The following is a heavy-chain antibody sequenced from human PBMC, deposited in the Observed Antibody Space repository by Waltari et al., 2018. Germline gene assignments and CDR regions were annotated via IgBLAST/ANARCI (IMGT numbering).Heavy chain of an antibody. D-gene: IGHD3-3*01. V-gene: IGHV1-69*08. CDR2: IIPIVGTA. Sequence: QVQLVQSGAEVKKPGSSVKVSCKASGGTFSSYAISWVRQAPGQGLEWMGRIIPIVGTANYVHEVQGRVTITADKATRTAYMELGSLRSEDTAVYYCARGPRGDFWSGYSVYWGQGTLVTVSS. CDR3: ARGPRGDFWSGYSVY. J-gene: IGHJ4*02. CDR1: GGTFSSYA.